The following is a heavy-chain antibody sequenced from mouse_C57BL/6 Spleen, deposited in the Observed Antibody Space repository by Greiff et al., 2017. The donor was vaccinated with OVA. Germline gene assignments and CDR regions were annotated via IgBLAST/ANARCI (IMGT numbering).Heavy chain of an antibody. J-gene: IGHJ3*01. V-gene: IGHV14-3*01. Sequence: VQLKESVAELVRPGASVKLSCTASGFNIKNTYMHGVKQRPEQGLEWIGRIDPANGNTKYAPKFQGKATITADTSSNTAYLQLSSLTSEDTAIYYCASDDYDEAWFAYWGQGTLVTVSA. CDR3: ASDDYDEAWFAY. CDR1: GFNIKNTY. CDR2: IDPANGNT. D-gene: IGHD2-4*01.